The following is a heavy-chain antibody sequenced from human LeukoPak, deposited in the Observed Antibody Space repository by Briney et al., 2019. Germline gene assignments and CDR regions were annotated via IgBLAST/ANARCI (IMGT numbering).Heavy chain of an antibody. CDR1: GGSISGYY. CDR2: ISNSGNT. Sequence: SDTLSLTCSVSGGSISGYYWSWIRQPPGKGLEWVAYISNSGNTNYNPSLNSRVTISVDTSKNQFSLRLSSVTAADTAVYYCARDQSSVTIHGGYCDFWGQGTLVTVSS. CDR3: ARDQSSVTIHGGYCDF. V-gene: IGHV4-59*01. D-gene: IGHD4-17*01. J-gene: IGHJ4*02.